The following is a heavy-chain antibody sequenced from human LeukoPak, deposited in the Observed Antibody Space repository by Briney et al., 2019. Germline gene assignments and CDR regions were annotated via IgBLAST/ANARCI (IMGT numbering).Heavy chain of an antibody. V-gene: IGHV4-59*01. D-gene: IGHD1-1*01. Sequence: SETLSLTCTVPGGSISSYYWSWIRQPPGKGLEWIGYIYYSGSTNYNPSLKSRVTISVDTSKNQFSLKLSSVTAADTAVYYCARGAGTTGAFDIWGQGTMVTVSS. CDR2: IYYSGST. CDR3: ARGAGTTGAFDI. CDR1: GGSISSYY. J-gene: IGHJ3*02.